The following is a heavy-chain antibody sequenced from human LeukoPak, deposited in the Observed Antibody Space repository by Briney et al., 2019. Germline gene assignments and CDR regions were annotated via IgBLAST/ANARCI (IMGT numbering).Heavy chain of an antibody. CDR2: IYTTGNT. CDR1: GGSISSYY. D-gene: IGHD4-17*01. J-gene: IGHJ4*02. V-gene: IGHV4-4*07. CDR3: AREATTVTRGLDY. Sequence: SETLSLTCTVSGGSISSYYWSWIRQPAGKGLEWVGRIYTTGNTNYNPSLKSRLTMSVDTSKNHFSLNLTSVTPADTAVYYCAREATTVTRGLDYWGQGTLVTVSS.